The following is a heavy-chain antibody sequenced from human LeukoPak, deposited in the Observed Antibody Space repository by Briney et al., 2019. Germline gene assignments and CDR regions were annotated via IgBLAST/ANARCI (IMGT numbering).Heavy chain of an antibody. J-gene: IGHJ5*02. CDR1: GGSISSYY. CDR3: ARDQIAVAGYNWFDP. D-gene: IGHD6-19*01. CDR2: IYTSGST. V-gene: IGHV4-4*07. Sequence: SETLSLTCTDSGGSISSYYWSWIRQPAGKGLEWIGRIYTSGSTNYNPSLKSRVTMSVDTSKNQFSLKLSSVTAADTAVYYCARDQIAVAGYNWFDPWGQGTLVTVSS.